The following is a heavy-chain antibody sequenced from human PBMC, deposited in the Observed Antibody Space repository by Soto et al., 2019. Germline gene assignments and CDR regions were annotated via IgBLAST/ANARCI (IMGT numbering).Heavy chain of an antibody. D-gene: IGHD3-3*01. Sequence: GGSLRLSCAASGFTFSSYSMNWVRQAPGKGLEWVSSISSSSSYIYYADSVKGRFTISRDNAKNSLYLQMNSLRAEDTAVYYCARCVSVNYDFWSGLRFNWFDPWGQGTLVTVSS. CDR3: ARCVSVNYDFWSGLRFNWFDP. CDR1: GFTFSSYS. V-gene: IGHV3-21*01. J-gene: IGHJ5*02. CDR2: ISSSSSYI.